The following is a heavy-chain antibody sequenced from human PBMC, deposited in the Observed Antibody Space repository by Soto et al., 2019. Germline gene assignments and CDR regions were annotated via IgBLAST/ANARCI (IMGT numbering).Heavy chain of an antibody. V-gene: IGHV3-23*01. Sequence: PGGSLRLSCAASGFTFSSYAMSWVRQAPGKGLEWVSAISGSGGSTYYADSVKGRFTISRDNSKNTLYLQMNSLRAEDTAVYYCAKDPLYCSGGSCYRYYFDYWGQGTLVTVSS. J-gene: IGHJ4*02. CDR1: GFTFSSYA. CDR2: ISGSGGST. CDR3: AKDPLYCSGGSCYRYYFDY. D-gene: IGHD2-15*01.